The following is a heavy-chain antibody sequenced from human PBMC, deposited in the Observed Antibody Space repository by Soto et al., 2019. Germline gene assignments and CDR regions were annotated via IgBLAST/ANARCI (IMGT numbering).Heavy chain of an antibody. Sequence: PSETLSLTCTVSGGSISSSNSYWNWIRQPPGKGLEWIGYIHYSGSTYYNPSLKSRLTMSVDTSKNQFSLKLNSVTAADTAVYYCARDPPYGFDPWGQGTLVTVSS. J-gene: IGHJ5*02. CDR3: ARDPPYGFDP. D-gene: IGHD3-16*01. CDR2: IHYSGST. CDR1: GGSISSSNSY. V-gene: IGHV4-30-4*01.